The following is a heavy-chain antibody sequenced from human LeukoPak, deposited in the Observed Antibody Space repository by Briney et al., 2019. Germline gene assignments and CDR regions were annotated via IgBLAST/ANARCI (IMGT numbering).Heavy chain of an antibody. Sequence: SETLSLICTVSGGSTSSTSHYWGWISQPPGQGLEWIGTIFYGGNTNYNPSLKSRVTISVDTSENQVSLMVSSVTATDTAVYYCFSGYDRSYEYFGMDVWGQGTAVIVSS. CDR3: FSGYDRSYEYFGMDV. D-gene: IGHD5-12*01. CDR2: IFYGGNT. CDR1: GGSTSSTSHY. V-gene: IGHV4-39*01. J-gene: IGHJ6*02.